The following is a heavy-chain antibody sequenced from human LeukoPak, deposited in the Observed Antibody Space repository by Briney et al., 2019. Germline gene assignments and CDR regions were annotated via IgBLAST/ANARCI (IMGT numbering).Heavy chain of an antibody. CDR1: GYTFTSYG. CDR2: ISAYNGNT. Sequence: ASVKVSCKASGYTFTSYGISWVRQAPGQGLEWMGWISAYNGNTNYAQKLQGRVTMTTDTSTSTAYMELRSLRSDDTAVYHCARDDFWSGSSSMDVWGQGTTVTVSS. J-gene: IGHJ6*02. D-gene: IGHD3-3*01. CDR3: ARDDFWSGSSSMDV. V-gene: IGHV1-18*01.